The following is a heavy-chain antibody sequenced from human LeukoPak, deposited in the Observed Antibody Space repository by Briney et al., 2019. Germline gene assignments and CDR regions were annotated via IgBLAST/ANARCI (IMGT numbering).Heavy chain of an antibody. V-gene: IGHV3-43*02. CDR1: GFTFDDYA. J-gene: IGHJ4*02. Sequence: GGSLXLSCAASGFTFDDYAMHWVRQAPGEGVEWVSLISGDGGSTYYADSVKGGFTISREKRKKCVYVKMKSLRTEDTALYYCAKASPVDGDYFDYWGQGTLVTVSS. CDR3: AKASPVDGDYFDY. D-gene: IGHD4-17*01. CDR2: ISGDGGST.